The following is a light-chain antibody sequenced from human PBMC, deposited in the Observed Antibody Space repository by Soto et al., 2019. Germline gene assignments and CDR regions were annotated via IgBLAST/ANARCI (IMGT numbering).Light chain of an antibody. V-gene: IGKV1-33*01. CDR2: DAS. CDR3: QQYDNLPPYT. CDR1: RDISVY. Sequence: DIQVTQSPSSLAVSVGDRVTITCQASRDISVYLNWYQQKPGKPPKLLVFDASNLQTGVPSRFRGSGSGTHFTFTITNLQPEDVATYYCQQYDNLPPYTFGQGTKLEI. J-gene: IGKJ2*01.